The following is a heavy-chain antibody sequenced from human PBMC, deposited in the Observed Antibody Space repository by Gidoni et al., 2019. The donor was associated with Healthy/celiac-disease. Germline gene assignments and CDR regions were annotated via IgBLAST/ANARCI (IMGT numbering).Heavy chain of an antibody. D-gene: IGHD2-2*01. V-gene: IGHV3-13*01. CDR2: IGTAGDT. Sequence: EVQLVESGGGLVQPGGYLRLSCADSGFTFSSYDLHWVRLATGKGLEWVSAIGTAGDTYYPGSVKGRFTISRENAKNSLYLQMNSLRAGDTAVYYCARGVGYCSSTSCSNLDYWGQGTLVTVSS. J-gene: IGHJ4*02. CDR3: ARGVGYCSSTSCSNLDY. CDR1: GFTFSSYD.